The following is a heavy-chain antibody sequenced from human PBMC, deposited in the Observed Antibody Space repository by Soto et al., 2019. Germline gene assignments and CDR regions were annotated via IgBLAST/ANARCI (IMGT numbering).Heavy chain of an antibody. Sequence: SETLSLTCAVYGGSFSGYYWSWIRQPPGKGLEWIGEINHSGSTNYNPSLKSRVTISVDTSKNQFSLKLSSVTAADTAVYYCARGKSAAAGNSGAYDYWGQGTLVTVSS. CDR2: INHSGST. CDR1: GGSFSGYY. CDR3: ARGKSAAAGNSGAYDY. J-gene: IGHJ4*02. V-gene: IGHV4-34*01. D-gene: IGHD6-13*01.